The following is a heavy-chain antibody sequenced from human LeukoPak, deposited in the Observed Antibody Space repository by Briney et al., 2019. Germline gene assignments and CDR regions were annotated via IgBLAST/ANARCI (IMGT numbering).Heavy chain of an antibody. CDR2: INQDGSAK. Sequence: GGSLRLSCVVSGFTFSTHGVHWVRHAPGKGLEWVGNINQDGSAKNYVDSVKGRFTISRDNAEKSLYLHMNSLRAEDTAIYYCARDFESWGQGTLVTVSS. J-gene: IGHJ4*02. CDR1: GFTFSTHG. V-gene: IGHV3-7*03. CDR3: ARDFES.